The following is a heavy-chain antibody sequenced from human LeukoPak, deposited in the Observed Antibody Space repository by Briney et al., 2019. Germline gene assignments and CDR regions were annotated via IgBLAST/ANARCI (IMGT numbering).Heavy chain of an antibody. V-gene: IGHV1-18*04. CDR2: ISASDGKT. J-gene: IGHJ4*02. CDR1: GYTFTNYG. CDR3: ARDPPCWGGSCQFTDTTLDY. D-gene: IGHD2-15*01. Sequence: ASVKVSCKASGYTFTNYGIIWVRQAPGQGLEWMGWISASDGKTKYSQKLQGRVTMSTDTSTNTAYMELRSLRADDTAVYYCARDPPCWGGSCQFTDTTLDYWGQGTLVTVSS.